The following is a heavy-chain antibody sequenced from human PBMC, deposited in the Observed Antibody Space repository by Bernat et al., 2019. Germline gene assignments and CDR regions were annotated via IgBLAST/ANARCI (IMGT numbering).Heavy chain of an antibody. D-gene: IGHD3-22*01. CDR2: IIPIFGTA. CDR1: GGTFSSYA. J-gene: IGHJ6*02. Sequence: QVQLVQSGAEVKKPGSSVKVSCKASGGTFSSYAISWVRQAPGQGLEWMGGIIPIFGTANYAQKFQGRVTINADESTSTAYMELSSLRSEDTAVYYCAREGGNYYDSSGPNYYYYGMDVWGQGTTVTVSS. CDR3: AREGGNYYDSSGPNYYYYGMDV. V-gene: IGHV1-69*01.